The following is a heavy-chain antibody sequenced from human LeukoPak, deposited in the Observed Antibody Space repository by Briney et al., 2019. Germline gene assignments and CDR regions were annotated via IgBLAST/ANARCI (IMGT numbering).Heavy chain of an antibody. D-gene: IGHD5-24*01. V-gene: IGHV3-11*01. CDR1: GFTFSDYC. J-gene: IGHJ4*02. Sequence: GGSLRLSCAASGFTFSDYCMSWIRQAPGKGLEWVSYISSSGSTIYYADSVKGRFTISRDNAKNSLYLQMNSLRAEDTAVYYCARYFVEMATIGYFDYWGQGTLVTVSS. CDR3: ARYFVEMATIGYFDY. CDR2: ISSSGSTI.